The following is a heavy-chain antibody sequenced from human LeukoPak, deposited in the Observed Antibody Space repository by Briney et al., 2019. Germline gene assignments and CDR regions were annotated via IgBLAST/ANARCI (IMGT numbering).Heavy chain of an antibody. CDR3: ASSGGLVGLPIFDY. D-gene: IGHD3/OR15-3a*01. Sequence: SQTLSLTCTVSGGSISSGDYYWSWIRQPPGKGLEWIGYIYYSGSTYYNPSLKSRVTISVDTSKNQFSLKLSSVTAADTAVYYCASSGGLVGLPIFDYWGQGTLVTVSS. CDR2: IYYSGST. CDR1: GGSISSGDYY. V-gene: IGHV4-30-4*08. J-gene: IGHJ4*02.